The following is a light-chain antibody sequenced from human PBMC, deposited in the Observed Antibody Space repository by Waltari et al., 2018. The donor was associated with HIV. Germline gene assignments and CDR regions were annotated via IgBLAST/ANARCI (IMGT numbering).Light chain of an antibody. CDR1: SSNIGAGYD. Sequence: QSVLTQPPSVSGAPGQRVPISCTGSSSNIGAGYDLPWYQQLPRTAPKLLIFGNHNRPSGVPDRFSGSKSGSSASLAITGLQPEDEADYYCQSYDSSLSAVLFGGGTKLTVL. CDR3: QSYDSSLSAVL. V-gene: IGLV1-40*01. J-gene: IGLJ3*02. CDR2: GNH.